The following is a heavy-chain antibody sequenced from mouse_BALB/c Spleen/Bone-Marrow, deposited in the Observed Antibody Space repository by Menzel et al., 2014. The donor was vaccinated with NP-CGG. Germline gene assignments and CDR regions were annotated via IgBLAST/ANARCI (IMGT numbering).Heavy chain of an antibody. CDR3: ARNGNYPAWFAY. Sequence: QVQLQQSGAELMKPGASVKISCKATGYTFSSYWIEWVKQRPGHGLEWIGETLPGSGSTNYNEKFKGKATFTADTSSNTAYMQLSSLTSEDSTVYYCARNGNYPAWFAYWGQGTLVTVSA. D-gene: IGHD2-1*01. CDR1: GYTFSSYW. CDR2: TLPGSGST. J-gene: IGHJ3*01. V-gene: IGHV1-9*01.